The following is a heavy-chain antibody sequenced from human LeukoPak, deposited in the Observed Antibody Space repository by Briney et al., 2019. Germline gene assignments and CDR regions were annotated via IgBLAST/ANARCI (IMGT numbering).Heavy chain of an antibody. V-gene: IGHV3-48*03. CDR2: ISSSGSTI. CDR1: GFTFSSYE. Sequence: GGSLRLSCAASGFTFSSYEMNWVRQAPGKGVEWGSYISSSGSTIYYADSVKGRFTISRDNAKNTLYLQMNSLRAEDTAVYYCARDFMYNVNCAGCWGQGTLVTVSS. J-gene: IGHJ4*02. CDR3: ARDFMYNVNCAGC. D-gene: IGHD1-14*01.